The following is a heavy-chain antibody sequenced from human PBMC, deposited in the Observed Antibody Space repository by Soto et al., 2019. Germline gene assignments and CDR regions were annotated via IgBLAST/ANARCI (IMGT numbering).Heavy chain of an antibody. Sequence: GGSLRLSCAASGFTFSSYAMSWVRQAPGKGLEWVLAISGSGGSTYYADSVKGRFTISRDNSKNTLYLQMNSLRAEDTAVYYCAKEGNRGWSMVWYYFDYWGQGTLVTVSS. D-gene: IGHD6-19*01. CDR1: GFTFSSYA. V-gene: IGHV3-23*01. J-gene: IGHJ4*02. CDR2: ISGSGGST. CDR3: AKEGNRGWSMVWYYFDY.